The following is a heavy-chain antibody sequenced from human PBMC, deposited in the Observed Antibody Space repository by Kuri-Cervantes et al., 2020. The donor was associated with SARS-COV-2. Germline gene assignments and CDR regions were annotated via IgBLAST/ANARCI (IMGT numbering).Heavy chain of an antibody. Sequence: KVSCKGSGYSFTSYWIGWVRQMPGKGLEWMGIIYPGDSDTRYSPSFQGQVTISADKSISTAYLQWSSLKASDTAMYYCAIFSYCSSTSCYKGGLGYWGQGTLVTVSS. CDR2: IYPGDSDT. CDR3: AIFSYCSSTSCYKGGLGY. D-gene: IGHD2-2*02. J-gene: IGHJ4*02. CDR1: GYSFTSYW. V-gene: IGHV5-51*01.